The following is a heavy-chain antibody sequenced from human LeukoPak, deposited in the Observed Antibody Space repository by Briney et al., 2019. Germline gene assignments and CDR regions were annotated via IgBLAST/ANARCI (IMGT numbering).Heavy chain of an antibody. Sequence: ASVKVSCKASGYTFTDYYIHWVRQAPGQGLEWMGWIKTYSGGTNSPQQFQGRVTMTRDTSISTAYMELSRLGSDDTALYYCARAYDYVLLHFDYWGQGTLVTVSS. CDR3: ARAYDYVLLHFDY. D-gene: IGHD3-16*01. V-gene: IGHV1-2*02. CDR2: IKTYSGGT. CDR1: GYTFTDYY. J-gene: IGHJ4*02.